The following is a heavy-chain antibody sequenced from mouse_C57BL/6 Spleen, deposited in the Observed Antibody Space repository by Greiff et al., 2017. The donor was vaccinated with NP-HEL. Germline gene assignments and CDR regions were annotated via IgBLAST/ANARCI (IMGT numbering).Heavy chain of an antibody. V-gene: IGHV5-6*01. D-gene: IGHD1-2*01. Sequence: EVQLVESGGDLVKPGGSLKLSCAASGFTFSSYGMSWVRQTPDKRLEWVATISSGGSYTYYPDSVKGRFTISRDNAKNTLYLQMSSLKSEDTAMYYCARGPTADYWGQGTTLTVSS. J-gene: IGHJ2*01. CDR3: ARGPTADY. CDR1: GFTFSSYG. CDR2: ISSGGSYT.